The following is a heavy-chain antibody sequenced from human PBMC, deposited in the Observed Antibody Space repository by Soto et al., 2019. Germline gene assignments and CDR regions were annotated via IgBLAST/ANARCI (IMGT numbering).Heavy chain of an antibody. Sequence: QVPLQESGPGLLTPSQTLSLTCTVSGGSIRSADYHWGWLRQFPGKGLEGIGNADYSGGTHKNPARKGLVTISVDTTQNQSSLGTTALTGADTAVYSGAGAPQRVWSRYSNGYVVDYWGQGAPVSVSS. D-gene: IGHD3-3*01. J-gene: IGHJ4*02. CDR3: AGAPQRVWSRYSNGYVVDY. CDR2: ADYSGGT. CDR1: GGSIRSADYH. V-gene: IGHV4-31*01.